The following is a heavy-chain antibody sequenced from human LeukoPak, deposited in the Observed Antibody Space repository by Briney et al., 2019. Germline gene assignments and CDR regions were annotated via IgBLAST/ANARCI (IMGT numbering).Heavy chain of an antibody. CDR1: GISLSNYA. Sequence: GGSLRLSCVVSGISLSNYAMTWVRQAPGKGLEWVSYISERGGSTTYADSVKGRFTISRDSSLNTLYLQMNDLRAEDTAVYFCAKRGVVIRGILVIGYHQEAYHYDFWGQGVLVTVSS. V-gene: IGHV3-23*01. CDR2: ISERGGST. J-gene: IGHJ4*02. CDR3: AKRGVVIRGILVIGYHQEAYHYDF. D-gene: IGHD3-10*01.